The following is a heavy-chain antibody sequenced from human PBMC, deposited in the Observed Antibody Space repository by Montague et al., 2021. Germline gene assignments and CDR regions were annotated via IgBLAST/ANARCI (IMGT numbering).Heavy chain of an antibody. V-gene: IGHV3-9*01. Sequence: SLSLSCAASGFNFDNYAMHWVRQVPGKGLEWVSGIKWNSGLIGYADSVKGRFTISRDNMKNSLYLQMNSLRAEDTAFYYCARRDSLDIWGQGTMVTVSS. CDR2: IKWNSGLI. CDR3: ARRDSLDI. J-gene: IGHJ3*02. CDR1: GFNFDNYA.